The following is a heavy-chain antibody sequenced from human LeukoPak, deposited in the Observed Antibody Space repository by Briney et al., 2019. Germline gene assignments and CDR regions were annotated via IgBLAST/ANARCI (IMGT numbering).Heavy chain of an antibody. J-gene: IGHJ4*02. D-gene: IGHD5-12*01. CDR1: GYTFTSNG. V-gene: IGHV1-18*01. CDR2: ISAYNGNT. CDR3: ARVLGGYDLQN. Sequence: ASVKVSRKASGYTFTSNGISWVGQAPGQGREWVGWISAYNGNTNYAQKLQSRVTMTTDTSTSTAYMEVRSLRSDDTAVYYCARVLGGYDLQNWGQGTLVTVSS.